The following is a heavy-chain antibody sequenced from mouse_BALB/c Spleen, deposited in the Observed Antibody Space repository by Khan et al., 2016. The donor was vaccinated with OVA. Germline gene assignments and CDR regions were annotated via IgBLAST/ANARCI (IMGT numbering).Heavy chain of an antibody. Sequence: QVQLKESGPGLAAPSQSLSITCTISGFSLTNYGVHWVRQPPGKGLEWLVVIWSDGSPNYNSVLKSRLTITKDNSQSQVFLKMNSLQTDDTAIYFCARQPYYHYNIMDYWGQGTSVTVSS. CDR3: ARQPYYHYNIMDY. CDR1: GFSLTNYG. D-gene: IGHD2-10*01. CDR2: IWSDGSP. J-gene: IGHJ4*01. V-gene: IGHV2-6-1*01.